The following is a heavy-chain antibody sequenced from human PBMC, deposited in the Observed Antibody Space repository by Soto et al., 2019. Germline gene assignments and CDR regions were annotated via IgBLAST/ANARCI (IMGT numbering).Heavy chain of an antibody. CDR2: ITWNSRVL. D-gene: IGHD3-3*01. Sequence: GGSLRLSCVGTGLNFDDFAMHWVRQAPGKGLEWVSGITWNSRVLAYADSVKGRFTISRDNARNSLYLQMDSLRDEDTALYYCAKGRYDFWSPYYFDSWGQGTLVTVST. CDR3: AKGRYDFWSPYYFDS. J-gene: IGHJ4*02. V-gene: IGHV3-9*01. CDR1: GLNFDDFA.